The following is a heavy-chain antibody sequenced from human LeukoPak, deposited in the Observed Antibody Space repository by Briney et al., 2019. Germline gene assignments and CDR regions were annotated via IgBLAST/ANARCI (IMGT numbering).Heavy chain of an antibody. CDR1: RGSISSTNW. D-gene: IGHD6-19*01. V-gene: IGHV4-4*02. J-gene: IGHJ4*02. CDR3: ASRSPYSTGWSSYFDY. CDR2: IYRSGTT. Sequence: SETLSLTCAVSRGSISSTNWWSWVGQPPGKGLEWIGEIYRSGTTNYKPSLKSRVTISLDKSRNNFSLKLTSLTAADSAVYYCASRSPYSTGWSSYFDYWGQGALVTVSS.